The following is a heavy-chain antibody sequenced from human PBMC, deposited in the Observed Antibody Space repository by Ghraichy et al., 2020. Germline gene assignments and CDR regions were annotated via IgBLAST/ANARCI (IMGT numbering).Heavy chain of an antibody. Sequence: GESLNISCAASGFTFSSYAMSWVRQAPGKGLEWVSTISGNAGRRYFADSVKGRFTISRDNSNNALYLQMNSLRAEDTAIYYCAKERLYNWNQFDAFDIWGQGTMVTVSS. CDR1: GFTFSSYA. CDR3: AKERLYNWNQFDAFDI. CDR2: ISGNAGRR. V-gene: IGHV3-23*01. D-gene: IGHD1-20*01. J-gene: IGHJ3*02.